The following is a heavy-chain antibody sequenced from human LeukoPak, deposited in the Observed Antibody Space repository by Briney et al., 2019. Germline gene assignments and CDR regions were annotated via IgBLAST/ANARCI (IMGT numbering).Heavy chain of an antibody. CDR3: ATPTYYDFWSGYSNTYYYYYMDV. V-gene: IGHV1-69*13. J-gene: IGHJ6*03. Sequence: SVKVSCKASGGTFSSYAISWVRQAPGQGLEWMGGIIPIFGTANYAQKFQGRVTITADESTSTAYMELSSLRSEDTAVYYCATPTYYDFWSGYSNTYYYYYMDVWGKGTTITVSS. CDR2: IIPIFGTA. D-gene: IGHD3-3*01. CDR1: GGTFSSYA.